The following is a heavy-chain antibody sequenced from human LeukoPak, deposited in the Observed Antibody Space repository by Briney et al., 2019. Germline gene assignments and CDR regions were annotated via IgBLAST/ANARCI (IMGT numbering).Heavy chain of an antibody. V-gene: IGHV4-59*01. D-gene: IGHD3-3*01. CDR3: ASRSSIWSGYQDTLYYFDS. CDR2: IYYSGST. CDR1: GGSISSYY. Sequence: PSETLSLTCIVSGGSISSYYWSWIRQPPGKRLEWIGLIYYSGSTNYNPSLKSRVTISVDTSKNQFSLKLSSVTAADTAVYYCASRSSIWSGYQDTLYYFDSWGQGTLVTVSS. J-gene: IGHJ4*02.